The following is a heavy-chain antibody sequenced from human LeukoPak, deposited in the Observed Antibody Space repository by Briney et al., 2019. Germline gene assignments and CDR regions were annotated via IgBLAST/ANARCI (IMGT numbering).Heavy chain of an antibody. CDR2: ISGSGGST. CDR1: GFTFSSYA. Sequence: GGSLRLSCAASGFTFSSYAMSWVRQARGKGLEWVSDISGSGGSTYYADSVKGRFTISRDNSKNTVYLQMNSLRAEDTAVYYCAKGRWVTPQYYFDYWDQGTLVTVSS. V-gene: IGHV3-23*01. D-gene: IGHD4-23*01. CDR3: AKGRWVTPQYYFDY. J-gene: IGHJ4*02.